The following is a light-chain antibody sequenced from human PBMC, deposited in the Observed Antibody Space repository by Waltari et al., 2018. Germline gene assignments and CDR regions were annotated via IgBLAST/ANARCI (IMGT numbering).Light chain of an antibody. V-gene: IGLV1-51*01. Sequence: QSVLTQPPSVSAAPGQKVTISCSGSSSNIGNYLVSWYHQLPGATPKLLIYDNHKRPSGMPDRFSASKSGTSATLDITGLQIGDEADYYCATWDNSLTAVVFGGGTKLTVL. CDR2: DNH. J-gene: IGLJ3*02. CDR1: SSNIGNYL. CDR3: ATWDNSLTAVV.